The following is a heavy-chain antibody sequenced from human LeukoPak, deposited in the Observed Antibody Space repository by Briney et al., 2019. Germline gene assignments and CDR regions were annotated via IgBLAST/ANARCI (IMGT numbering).Heavy chain of an antibody. J-gene: IGHJ4*02. CDR2: IYYSGST. V-gene: IGHV4-59*12. CDR3: ARIGYSYGYYDY. Sequence: PSETLSLTCTVSGGSISSYYWSWIRQPPGKGLEWIGYIYYSGSTNYNPSLKSRVTMSVDTSKNQFSLKLSSVTAADTAVYYCARIGYSYGYYDYWGQGTLVTVSS. CDR1: GGSISSYY. D-gene: IGHD5-18*01.